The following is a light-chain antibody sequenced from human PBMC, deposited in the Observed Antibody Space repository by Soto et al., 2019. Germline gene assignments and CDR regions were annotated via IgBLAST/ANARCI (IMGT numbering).Light chain of an antibody. Sequence: EIVLTQSPGTLSLSPGERATLSCRASQSVSSSFLAWYQQKPGQAPRLLIYGASSRATGIPDRFSGSGSGTDFTLTISRLEPEDCAVYYCQQYGSSPPWTFGQGTKREIK. V-gene: IGKV3-20*01. CDR1: QSVSSSF. J-gene: IGKJ1*01. CDR2: GAS. CDR3: QQYGSSPPWT.